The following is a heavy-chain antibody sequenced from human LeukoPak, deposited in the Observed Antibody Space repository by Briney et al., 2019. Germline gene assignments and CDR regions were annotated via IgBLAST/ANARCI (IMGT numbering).Heavy chain of an antibody. Sequence: GGPLRLSCAASGFTVSSKYMGWARQAPGKGLEWVSIIFSGNNAYYVDSVKGRFTISRDNSKNTVYLQMNSLRAEDTAVYYCARDFGLGYCDSTSCYGWFDPWGQGTLVTVSS. CDR1: GFTVSSKY. D-gene: IGHD2-2*01. CDR2: IFSGNNA. J-gene: IGHJ5*02. V-gene: IGHV3-53*01. CDR3: ARDFGLGYCDSTSCYGWFDP.